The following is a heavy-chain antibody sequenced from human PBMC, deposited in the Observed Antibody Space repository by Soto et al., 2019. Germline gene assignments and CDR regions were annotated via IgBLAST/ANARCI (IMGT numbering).Heavy chain of an antibody. V-gene: IGHV4-34*01. Sequence: SETLSLTCAVYGGSFSGYYWSWIRQPPGKGLEWIGEINHSGSTNYNPSLKSRVTISVDTSKNQFSLKLSSVTAADTAVYYCARGHYYGSGIVINWFDPWGQGTLVTVSS. CDR3: ARGHYYGSGIVINWFDP. CDR2: INHSGST. J-gene: IGHJ5*02. D-gene: IGHD3-10*01. CDR1: GGSFSGYY.